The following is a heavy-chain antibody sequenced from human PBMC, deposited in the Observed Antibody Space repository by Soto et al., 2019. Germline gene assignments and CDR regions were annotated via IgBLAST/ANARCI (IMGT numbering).Heavy chain of an antibody. CDR3: AREGPGLLWFGETPSAFDI. J-gene: IGHJ3*02. Sequence: QVQLQESGPGLVKPSETLSLTCTVSGGSISSYYWSWIRQPPGKGLEWIGYIYYSGSTNYNPSLKSRVTISVDSSKNQCSLKLSSVTAADTAVYYCAREGPGLLWFGETPSAFDIWGQGTMVTVAS. CDR1: GGSISSYY. D-gene: IGHD3-10*01. V-gene: IGHV4-59*01. CDR2: IYYSGST.